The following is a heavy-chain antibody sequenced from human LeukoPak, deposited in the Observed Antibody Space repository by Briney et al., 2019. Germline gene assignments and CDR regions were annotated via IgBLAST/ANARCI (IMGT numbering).Heavy chain of an antibody. V-gene: IGHV4-61*02. D-gene: IGHD7-27*01. CDR1: GGSISSGSYY. CDR2: IYTSGST. Sequence: PSETLSLTCTVSGGSISSGSYYWSWIRQPAGKGLEWIGRIYTSGSTTYNPSLKSRVTISVDTSKNQFSLKLSSVTAADTAVYYCARDQGQLGMIDYWGQGTLVTVSS. J-gene: IGHJ4*02. CDR3: ARDQGQLGMIDY.